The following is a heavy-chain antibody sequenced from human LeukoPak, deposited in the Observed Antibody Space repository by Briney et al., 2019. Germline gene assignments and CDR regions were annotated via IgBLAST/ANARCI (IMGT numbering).Heavy chain of an antibody. CDR1: GGSISSYY. V-gene: IGHV4-59*01. D-gene: IGHD3-22*01. Sequence: SEPLSLTCTVSGGSISSYYWNWIRQPPGRGLEWVGYIYYSGTTNYDPSLKSRVTISVDTSKNQFSLELTSVTAADTAVYYCARANHYSDSGGYYYALDYWGQGTLVTVSS. CDR2: IYYSGTT. CDR3: ARANHYSDSGGYYYALDY. J-gene: IGHJ4*02.